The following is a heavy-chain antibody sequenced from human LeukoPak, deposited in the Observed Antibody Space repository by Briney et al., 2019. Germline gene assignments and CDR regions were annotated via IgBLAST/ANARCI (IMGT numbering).Heavy chain of an antibody. CDR2: IYHSATT. CDR1: GYSINSGFY. Sequence: SETLSLTCTVSGYSINSGFYWGWLRQPPGKGLEWIGNIYHSATTHYNSSLKSRVTISVDTSKNQLSLKLSSVTAADTAVYYCARAVGLTQGGTFDYWGQGTLVTVSS. D-gene: IGHD1-1*01. V-gene: IGHV4-38-2*02. J-gene: IGHJ4*02. CDR3: ARAVGLTQGGTFDY.